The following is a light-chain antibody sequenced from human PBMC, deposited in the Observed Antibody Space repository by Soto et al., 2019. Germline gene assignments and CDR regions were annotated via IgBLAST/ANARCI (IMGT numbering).Light chain of an antibody. CDR2: ATS. Sequence: DIQMTQSPSSLSASLGDRVTITCRASRTIDNYLNWYQQKPGRAPELLVYATSSLQSGVPSRFTGGGSRTHFTLTISRLQPEDFATYFCQQSYNTPITFGQGTRLEIK. V-gene: IGKV1-39*01. J-gene: IGKJ5*01. CDR3: QQSYNTPIT. CDR1: RTIDNY.